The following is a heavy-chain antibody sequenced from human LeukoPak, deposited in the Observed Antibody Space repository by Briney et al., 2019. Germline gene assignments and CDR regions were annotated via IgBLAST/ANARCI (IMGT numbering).Heavy chain of an antibody. Sequence: PSETLSLTCTVSGGSIGSYYWSWIRQPPGKGLEWIGYIYYSGSTNYNPSLKSRVTISVDTSKNQFSLKLSSVTAADTAVYYCARGYSYGYYYYMDVWGKGTPVTVSS. D-gene: IGHD5-18*01. V-gene: IGHV4-59*01. CDR2: IYYSGST. J-gene: IGHJ6*03. CDR3: ARGYSYGYYYYMDV. CDR1: GGSIGSYY.